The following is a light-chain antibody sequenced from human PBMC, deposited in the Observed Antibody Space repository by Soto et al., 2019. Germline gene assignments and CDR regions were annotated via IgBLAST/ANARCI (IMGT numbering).Light chain of an antibody. J-gene: IGLJ3*02. CDR2: RNN. CDR3: AAWDDSLSGVV. Sequence: QSVLTQPPSASGTPGQTVTISCSGRFSNIGSNFISWYQQLPGTAPKLLIYRNNERPSGVPDRFSASKSGTSASLAISGLRSEDEADYHCAAWDDSLSGVVFGGGTKLTVL. CDR1: FSNIGSNF. V-gene: IGLV1-47*01.